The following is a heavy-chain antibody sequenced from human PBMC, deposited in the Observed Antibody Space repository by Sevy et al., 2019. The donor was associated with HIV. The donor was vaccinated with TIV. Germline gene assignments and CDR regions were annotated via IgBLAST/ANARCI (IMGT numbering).Heavy chain of an antibody. V-gene: IGHV6-1*01. J-gene: IGHJ4*02. Sequence: QSQTLSLTCAISGDSVSSNSVVWNWIRQSPSRGLEWLGRTYYRSKWYNEYAVSVKSRITINPDTSKNQFSLQLNSVTPEDTAVYYCARAGYYGSGTRLYYFDYWGQGTLVTVSS. CDR1: GDSVSSNSVV. CDR2: TYYRSKWYN. CDR3: ARAGYYGSGTRLYYFDY. D-gene: IGHD3-10*01.